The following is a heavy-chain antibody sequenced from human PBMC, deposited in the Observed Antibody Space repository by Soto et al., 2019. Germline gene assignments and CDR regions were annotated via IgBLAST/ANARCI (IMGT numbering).Heavy chain of an antibody. J-gene: IGHJ4*02. CDR2: MTGSGGDI. D-gene: IGHD5-12*01. CDR1: GFSFSRYA. CDR3: AKDAVYNDGLWLVAN. V-gene: IGHV3-23*01. Sequence: GGSLRLSCAASGFSFSRYAMMWVRQAPGKGQEWVAGMTGSGGDIRYADSVKGRFTISKDNSKNTLYLQMNSLRAEDTAIYYCAKDAVYNDGLWLVANWGQGTLVTVSS.